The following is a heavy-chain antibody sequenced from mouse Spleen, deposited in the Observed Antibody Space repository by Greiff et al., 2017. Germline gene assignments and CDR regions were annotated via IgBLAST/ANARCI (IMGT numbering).Heavy chain of an antibody. CDR3: ARPVYGGYYWFAY. Sequence: EVHLVESGGGLVKPGGSLKLSCAASGFTFSDYGMHWVRQAPEKGLEWVAYISSGSSTIYYADTVKGRSTISRDNAKNTPFLQMTSLRSEDTAMYYYARPVYGGYYWFAYWGQGTLVTVSA. CDR1: GFTFSDYG. CDR2: ISSGSSTI. J-gene: IGHJ3*01. D-gene: IGHD2-3*01. V-gene: IGHV5-17*01.